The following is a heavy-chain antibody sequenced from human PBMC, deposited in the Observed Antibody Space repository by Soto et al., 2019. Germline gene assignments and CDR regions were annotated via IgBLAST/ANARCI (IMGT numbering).Heavy chain of an antibody. CDR3: AKGRYSPMLSWFDH. J-gene: IGHJ5*02. Sequence: PGGSLRLSCAASGFTFSSYWMHWVRQAPGKGLVWVSRINSHRSRTTYEDSVTARLTIYRDNDKKKLYLQTTSLRAEDPAVYYRAKGRYSPMLSWFDHWGQGTLVTVSS. CDR1: GFTFSSYW. CDR2: INSHRSRT. D-gene: IGHD6-13*01. V-gene: IGHV3-74*03.